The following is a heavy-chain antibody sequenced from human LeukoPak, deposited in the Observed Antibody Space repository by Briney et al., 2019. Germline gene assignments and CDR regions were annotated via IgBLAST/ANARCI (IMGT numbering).Heavy chain of an antibody. CDR1: GVTFSSYS. CDR2: ISSSSSYI. J-gene: IGHJ4*02. D-gene: IGHD4-23*01. V-gene: IGHV3-21*01. Sequence: GGTLRLSCAASGVTFSSYSMNWGRQAPGEGLEWVSSISSSSSYIYYADSVKGRFTISRDNAKNSLYLQMQRLRAEDTAVYYCARLMTGGNAGLDYWGQGTLVTVSS. CDR3: ARLMTGGNAGLDY.